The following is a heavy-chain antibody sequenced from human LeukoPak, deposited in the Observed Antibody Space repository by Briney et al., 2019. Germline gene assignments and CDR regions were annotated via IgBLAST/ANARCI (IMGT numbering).Heavy chain of an antibody. J-gene: IGHJ4*02. CDR1: GHTFTSYG. D-gene: IGHD3-10*01. CDR2: ISAYNGNT. Sequence: ASVKVSCKASGHTFTSYGISWVRQAPGQGLEWMGWISAYNGNTNYAQKLQGRVTMTTDTSTSTAYMELRSLRSDDTAVYYCARAGITMVRGVIISPLDYWGQGTLVTVSS. V-gene: IGHV1-18*01. CDR3: ARAGITMVRGVIISPLDY.